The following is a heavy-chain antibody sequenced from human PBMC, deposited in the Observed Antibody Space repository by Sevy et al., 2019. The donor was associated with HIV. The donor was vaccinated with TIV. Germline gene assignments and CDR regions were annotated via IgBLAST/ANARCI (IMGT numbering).Heavy chain of an antibody. V-gene: IGHV3-15*01. CDR2: IKSKPDGGTT. CDR3: STDPIIVLLVTDGMDV. CDR1: GFTFSHAW. Sequence: GGSLRLSCAASGFTFSHAWMSWVRQAPGKGLEWVGRIKSKPDGGTTDHAAPVKGRFTISRDDSKNTLFLQMNSLKTEDTAVYYCSTDPIIVLLVTDGMDVWGQGTTVTVSS. D-gene: IGHD2-8*02. J-gene: IGHJ6*02.